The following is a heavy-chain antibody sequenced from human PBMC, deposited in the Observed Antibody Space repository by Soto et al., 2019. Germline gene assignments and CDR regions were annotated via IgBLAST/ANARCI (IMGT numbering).Heavy chain of an antibody. V-gene: IGHV4-59*08. D-gene: IGHD7-27*01. Sequence: SETLSLTCTVSGGSISSYYWSWIRQPPGKGLEWIGYIYYSGSTNYNPSLKSRVTISVDTSKNQFSLKLSSVTAADTAFYFCASHLRPTNWGGGYFDYWGQGPLVTVSS. CDR2: IYYSGST. J-gene: IGHJ4*02. CDR1: GGSISSYY. CDR3: ASHLRPTNWGGGYFDY.